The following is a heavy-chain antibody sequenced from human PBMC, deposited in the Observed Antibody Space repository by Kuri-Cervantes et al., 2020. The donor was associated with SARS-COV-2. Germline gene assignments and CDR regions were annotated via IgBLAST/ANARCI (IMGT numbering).Heavy chain of an antibody. Sequence: SETLSLTCTVSGGSISSHYWGWIRQPPGKGLEWIGSIYYSGSTYYNPSLKSRVTISVDTSKNQFSLKLSSVTAADTAVYYCARQNWGFDWFDPWGQGTLVTVSS. CDR1: GGSISSHY. CDR3: ARQNWGFDWFDP. V-gene: IGHV4-39*01. J-gene: IGHJ5*02. D-gene: IGHD7-27*01. CDR2: IYYSGST.